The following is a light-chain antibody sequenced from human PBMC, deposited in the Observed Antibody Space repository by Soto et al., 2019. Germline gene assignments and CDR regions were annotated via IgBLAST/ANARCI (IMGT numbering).Light chain of an antibody. J-gene: IGKJ3*01. CDR1: QSVIFSSNSKNY. CDR2: WAS. V-gene: IGKV4-1*01. CDR3: QQFYSIPFT. Sequence: DIVMTQSPDSLAVSLGERATINCKSSQSVIFSSNSKNYLAWYQQKPGQPPKLLIYWASTRESGVPDRFSGSGSGTDFTLTISSLQAEDVAIYYCQQFYSIPFTFGPGTKVDIK.